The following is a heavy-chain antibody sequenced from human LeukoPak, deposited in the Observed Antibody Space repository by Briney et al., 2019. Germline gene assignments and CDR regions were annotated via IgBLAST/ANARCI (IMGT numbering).Heavy chain of an antibody. CDR2: IYYSGSI. J-gene: IGHJ6*02. V-gene: IGHV4-39*01. Sequence: SETLSLTCTVSGGSISSSSYYWGWIRQPPGKGLEWIGSIYYSGSIYYNPSLKSRVTISVNTYKNQFSLKLSSVTAADTAVYYCARHIGYCSSTSCRRVPGNYYYGMDVWGQGTTVTVSS. D-gene: IGHD2-2*01. CDR1: GGSISSSSYY. CDR3: ARHIGYCSSTSCRRVPGNYYYGMDV.